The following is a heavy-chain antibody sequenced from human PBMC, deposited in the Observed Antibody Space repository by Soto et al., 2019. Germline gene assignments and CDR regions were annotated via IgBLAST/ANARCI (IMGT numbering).Heavy chain of an antibody. D-gene: IGHD2-2*01. CDR2: ISAYNGNT. CDR3: ARDRVVVVVPAAAYLNWFDP. J-gene: IGHJ5*02. CDR1: GYTFTSYG. V-gene: IGHV1-18*01. Sequence: ASVKVSCKASGYTFTSYGISWVRQAPGQGLEWMGWISAYNGNTNYAQKLQGRVTMTTDTSTSTAYMELRSLRSDDTAVYYCARDRVVVVVPAAAYLNWFDPWGQGTLVAVSS.